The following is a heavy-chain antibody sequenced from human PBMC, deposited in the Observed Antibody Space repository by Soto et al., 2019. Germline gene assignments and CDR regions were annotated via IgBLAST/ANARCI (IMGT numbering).Heavy chain of an antibody. Sequence: LSLTCTVSGGSISTYWWSWIRQPPRKGLEWIGYIYYSGSTNYNPSLKSRVTISVDTSKNQFSLKLTSVTAADTAVYYCARSRGSTRSFDYWGQGTLVTVSS. CDR3: ARSRGSTRSFDY. J-gene: IGHJ4*02. CDR2: IYYSGST. D-gene: IGHD2-15*01. V-gene: IGHV4-59*01. CDR1: GGSISTYW.